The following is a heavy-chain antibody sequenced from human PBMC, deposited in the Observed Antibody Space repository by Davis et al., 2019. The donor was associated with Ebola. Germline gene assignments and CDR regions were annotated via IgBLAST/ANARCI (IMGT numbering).Heavy chain of an antibody. CDR3: ARDRHYYGMDV. CDR2: INTNTGNP. Sequence: ASVKVSCKASGYTFTNYGITWVRQAPGQGLEWMGWINTNTGNPTYAQGFTGRFVFSLDTSVSTAYLQISSLKAEDTAVYYCARDRHYYGMDVWGKGTTVTVSS. CDR1: GYTFTNYG. J-gene: IGHJ6*04. V-gene: IGHV7-4-1*02.